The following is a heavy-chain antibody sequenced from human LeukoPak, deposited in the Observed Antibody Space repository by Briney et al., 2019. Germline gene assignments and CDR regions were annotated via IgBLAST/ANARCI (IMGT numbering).Heavy chain of an antibody. J-gene: IGHJ4*02. CDR3: AMDQHSSGWYVFDY. CDR2: ISSSSSYI. V-gene: IGHV3-21*01. CDR1: GFTFSSYS. Sequence: PGGSLRLSCAASGFTFSSYSMNWVRQAPGKGLEWVSSISSSSSYIYYADSVKGRFTISRDNAKNSLYLQMNSLRAEDTAVYYCAMDQHSSGWYVFDYWGQGTLVTVSS. D-gene: IGHD6-19*01.